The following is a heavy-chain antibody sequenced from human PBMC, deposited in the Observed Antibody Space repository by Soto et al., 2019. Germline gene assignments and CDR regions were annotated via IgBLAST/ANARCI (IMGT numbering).Heavy chain of an antibody. D-gene: IGHD6-13*01. CDR2: ISSSSSYT. Sequence: GGSLRLSCAASGFTFSDYYMSWIRQAPGKGLEWVSYISSSSSYTNYADSVKGRFTISRDNAKNSLYLQMNSLRAEDTAVYYCARGAAGTSYFDYWGQGTLVTVSS. CDR3: ARGAAGTSYFDY. V-gene: IGHV3-11*06. J-gene: IGHJ4*02. CDR1: GFTFSDYY.